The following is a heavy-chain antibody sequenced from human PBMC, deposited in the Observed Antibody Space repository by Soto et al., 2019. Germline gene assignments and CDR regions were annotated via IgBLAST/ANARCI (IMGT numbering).Heavy chain of an antibody. J-gene: IGHJ5*02. CDR2: IYYSGST. CDR3: ARGGWAYNWNDGWFDP. CDR1: GGSISSSSYY. Sequence: SETLSLTCTVSGGSISSSSYYWGWIRQPPGKGLEWIGSIYYSGSTYYNPSLKSRVTISVDTSKNQFSLKLGSVTAADTAVYYCARGGWAYNWNDGWFDPWGQGTLVTVSS. D-gene: IGHD1-20*01. V-gene: IGHV4-39*01.